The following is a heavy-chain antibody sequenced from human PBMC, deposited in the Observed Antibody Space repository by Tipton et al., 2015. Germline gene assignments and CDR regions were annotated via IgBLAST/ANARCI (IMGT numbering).Heavy chain of an antibody. CDR2: VYYGGSR. CDR3: AREVIVATTGGWFDP. Sequence: TLSLTCSVSGGSISRSSFYWGWIRQPPGKGLEWIASVYYGGSRYSNPSLKSRVTMSVDTSKNQFSLKLSSVTAADTAVYYCAREVIVATTGGWFDPWGQGTLVTVSS. CDR1: GGSISRSSFY. D-gene: IGHD5-12*01. J-gene: IGHJ5*02. V-gene: IGHV4-39*07.